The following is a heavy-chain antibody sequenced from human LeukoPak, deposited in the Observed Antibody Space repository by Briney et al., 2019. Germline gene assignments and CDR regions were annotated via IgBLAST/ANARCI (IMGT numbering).Heavy chain of an antibody. J-gene: IGHJ4*02. CDR1: GGSISSYY. V-gene: IGHV4-59*01. D-gene: IGHD3-16*01. CDR2: IYYSGST. CDR3: AGMGARDPYYLGY. Sequence: PSETLSLTCTVSGGSISSYYWSWIRQPPGKGLEWIGYIYYSGSTNYNPSLKSRVTIPVDTSKNQFSLKLSSVTAADTAVYYCAGMGARDPYYLGYWGQGTLVTVSS.